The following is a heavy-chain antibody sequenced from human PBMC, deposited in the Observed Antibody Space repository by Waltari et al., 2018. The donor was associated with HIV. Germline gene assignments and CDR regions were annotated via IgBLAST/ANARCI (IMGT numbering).Heavy chain of an antibody. CDR1: GFPFTHYA. J-gene: IGHJ4*02. Sequence: EVPLLESGGGLVQPGGSLRLSCAASGFPFTHYAMSWVRQAPGKGLEWGCVICGTAGCSFDAEAVEGRFTVSRENAKNMVYLQINSLRAEDTATYGCARDFDWPTSGGHDYWGQGTLVTVSS. D-gene: IGHD3-9*01. CDR3: ARDFDWPTSGGHDY. V-gene: IGHV3-23*01. CDR2: ICGTAGCS.